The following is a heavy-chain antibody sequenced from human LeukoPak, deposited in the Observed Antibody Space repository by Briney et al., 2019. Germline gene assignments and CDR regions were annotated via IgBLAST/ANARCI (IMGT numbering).Heavy chain of an antibody. Sequence: SETLSLTCTVSGGSISSSSYFWGWIRQPPGRGLEWIGSIYYSGTTYYNSSLKSRVTLSVDTSKNQFSLKLSSVTAADTAVYYCARLVGSAWHEDCWGQGTLATVSS. CDR2: IYYSGTT. CDR1: GGSISSSSYF. V-gene: IGHV4-39*01. CDR3: ARLVGSAWHEDC. J-gene: IGHJ4*02. D-gene: IGHD6-19*01.